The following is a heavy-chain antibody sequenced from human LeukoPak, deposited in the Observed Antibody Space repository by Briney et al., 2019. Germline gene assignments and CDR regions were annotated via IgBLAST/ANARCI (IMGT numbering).Heavy chain of an antibody. CDR3: ARSGYDSNDAFDI. D-gene: IGHD5-12*01. J-gene: IGHJ3*02. CDR2: IYYSGST. Sequence: SETLSLTCAVSGGSISSSSYYWGWIRQPPGKGLEWIGSIYYSGSTNYNPSLKSRVTISVDTSKNQFSLKLSSVTAADTAVYYCARSGYDSNDAFDIWGQGTMVTVSS. CDR1: GGSISSSSYY. V-gene: IGHV4-39*07.